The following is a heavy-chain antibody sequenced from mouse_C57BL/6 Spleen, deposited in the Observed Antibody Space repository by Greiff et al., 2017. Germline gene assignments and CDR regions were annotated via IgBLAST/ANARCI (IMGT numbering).Heavy chain of an antibody. CDR3: ARKKDYYRNFYFDY. Sequence: VQLQQSGAELVKPGASVKISCKASGYAFSSYWMNWVKQRPGKGLEWIGQIYPGDGDTNYNGKFKGKATLTADKSSSTAYMQLSSLTSEDSAVYFCARKKDYYRNFYFDYWGQGTTLTVSS. J-gene: IGHJ2*01. D-gene: IGHD2-1*01. V-gene: IGHV1-80*01. CDR1: GYAFSSYW. CDR2: IYPGDGDT.